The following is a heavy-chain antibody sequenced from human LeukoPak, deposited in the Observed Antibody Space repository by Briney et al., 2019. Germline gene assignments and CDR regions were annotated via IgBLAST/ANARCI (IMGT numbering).Heavy chain of an antibody. V-gene: IGHV3-73*01. Sequence: GSLKLSCAASGFPFSGSDMHWVRPASGKGLEWVGRIRNKANSYATAYAASVKGRFTISRDDSKNTAYLQMNSLKTEDTALYYCTTLDFDYWGQGTLITVSS. CDR1: GFPFSGSD. J-gene: IGHJ4*02. CDR2: IRNKANSYAT. CDR3: TTLDFDY.